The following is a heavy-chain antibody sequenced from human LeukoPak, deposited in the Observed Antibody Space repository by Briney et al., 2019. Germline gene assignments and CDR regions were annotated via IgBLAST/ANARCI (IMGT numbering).Heavy chain of an antibody. CDR2: IYASGSTI. V-gene: IGHV3-48*03. D-gene: IGHD1-26*01. J-gene: IGHJ6*04. CDR1: GFTFASYE. Sequence: GRSLRLSCAASGFTFASYEMNWVRQAPGKGLECIAYIYASGSTIYYSDSVKGRFTISRDNAKNSLYLQMNSLSAEDTAVYYCARKVGYYYYYGMDVWGKGTTVTVSS. CDR3: ARKVGYYYYYGMDV.